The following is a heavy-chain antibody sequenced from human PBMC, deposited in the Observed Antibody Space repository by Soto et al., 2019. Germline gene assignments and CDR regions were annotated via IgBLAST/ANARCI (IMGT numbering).Heavy chain of an antibody. J-gene: IGHJ4*02. CDR3: ARGRGYCTNGVCYRY. CDR1: GYTFTSYD. V-gene: IGHV1-8*01. Sequence: ASVKVSCKASGYTFTSYDINWVRQATGQGLEWMGWMNPNSGNTGYAQKFQGRVTMTRNTSISTAYMDLISLRSEDTAVYYCARGRGYCTNGVCYRYWGQGTLVTVSS. CDR2: MNPNSGNT. D-gene: IGHD2-8*01.